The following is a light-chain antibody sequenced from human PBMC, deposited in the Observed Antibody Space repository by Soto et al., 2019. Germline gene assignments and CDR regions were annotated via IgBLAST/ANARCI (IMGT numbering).Light chain of an antibody. CDR3: GTWDSSLSAGV. V-gene: IGLV1-51*01. CDR1: TSKIGNKY. CDR2: DNN. Sequence: QSVLTQPPSVSAAPGQKVTISCSGSTSKIGNKYVSWYQQVPGTAPKLLIYDNNQRPSGIPDRFSGSKSGTSATLGITGLQTGDEADYYCGTWDSSLSAGVFGGGTKLTVL. J-gene: IGLJ2*01.